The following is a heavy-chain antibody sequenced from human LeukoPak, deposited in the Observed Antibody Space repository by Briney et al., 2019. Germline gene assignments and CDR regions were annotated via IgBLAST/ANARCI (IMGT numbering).Heavy chain of an antibody. J-gene: IGHJ4*02. V-gene: IGHV4-59*01. CDR3: ARVFNHYDSSGYLDY. CDR1: GGSISSYY. CDR2: IYYSGST. D-gene: IGHD3-22*01. Sequence: PSETLSLTCTVSGGSISSYYWSWLRQSPGKGLEWLGYIYYSGSTNYNPSLKSRVTISVDTSKNQFSLKLSSVTAADTAVYYCARVFNHYDSSGYLDYWGQGTLVTVSS.